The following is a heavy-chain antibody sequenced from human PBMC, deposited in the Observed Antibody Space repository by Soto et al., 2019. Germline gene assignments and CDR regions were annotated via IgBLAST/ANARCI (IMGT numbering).Heavy chain of an antibody. J-gene: IGHJ5*02. V-gene: IGHV3-30-3*01. D-gene: IGHD3-16*01. Sequence: HPGGSLRLSCAASGFSFSKHDIHWVRQAPGKGLEWVAVISFDGSDKYYADSVKGRFIISRDNPKNTLYLQMSSLRVEDTAIYYCTRLDDSWGQGALVTVSS. CDR2: ISFDGSDK. CDR1: GFSFSKHD. CDR3: TRLDDS.